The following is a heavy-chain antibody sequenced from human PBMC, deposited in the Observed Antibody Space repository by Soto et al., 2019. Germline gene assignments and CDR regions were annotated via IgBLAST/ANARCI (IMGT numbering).Heavy chain of an antibody. CDR3: SKDRTYDYGDHAGVAFDI. J-gene: IGHJ3*02. CDR2: ISGSGGST. CDR1: GFTFSSYA. V-gene: IGHV3-23*01. D-gene: IGHD4-17*01. Sequence: GGSLRLSCAASGFTFSSYAMSWVRQAPGKGLEWVSAISGSGGSTYYADSVKGRFTISRDNSKNTLYLQMNSLRAEDAAVYYFSKDRTYDYGDHAGVAFDIWGQGTMVTVSS.